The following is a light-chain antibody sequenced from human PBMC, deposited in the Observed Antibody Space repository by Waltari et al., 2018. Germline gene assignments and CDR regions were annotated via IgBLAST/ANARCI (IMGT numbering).Light chain of an antibody. V-gene: IGKV3-11*01. Sequence: EIVLTQSPATLSLSPGERATLSSRASQSVSSYLAWYQQKPGQAPRLLIYDASNRATGIPARFSGSGSGTDFTLTISSLEPEDFAVYYCQQRSNWRTWTFGQGTKVEIK. CDR1: QSVSSY. CDR2: DAS. J-gene: IGKJ1*01. CDR3: QQRSNWRTWT.